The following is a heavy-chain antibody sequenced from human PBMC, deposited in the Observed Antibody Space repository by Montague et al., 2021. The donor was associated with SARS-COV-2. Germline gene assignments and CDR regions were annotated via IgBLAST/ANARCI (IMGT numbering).Heavy chain of an antibody. CDR1: GGSISSGSYY. CDR2: IYTSGST. D-gene: IGHD3-22*01. Sequence: TLSLTCTVSGGSISSGSYYWSWIRQPAGKGLEWLGRIYTSGSTNYXXXLESRVTISVDTSKNQFSLKLSSVTAADTAVYYCARKDYDSSGYWSGFFDYWGQGTLVTVSS. J-gene: IGHJ4*02. CDR3: ARKDYDSSGYWSGFFDY. V-gene: IGHV4-61*02.